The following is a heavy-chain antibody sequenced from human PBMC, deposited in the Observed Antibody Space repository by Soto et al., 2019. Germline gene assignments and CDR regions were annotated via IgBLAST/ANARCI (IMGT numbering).Heavy chain of an antibody. J-gene: IGHJ6*02. D-gene: IGHD3-22*01. CDR1: GFTFSSYA. V-gene: IGHV3-30*04. Sequence: GGSLRLSCAASGFTFSSYAMHWVRQAPGKGLEWVAVISYDGSNKYYADSVKGRFTISRDNSKNTLYLQMNSLRAEDMAVYYCASSDSSGYYYYYGIDFWGQGTTVTVSS. CDR2: ISYDGSNK. CDR3: ASSDSSGYYYYYGIDF.